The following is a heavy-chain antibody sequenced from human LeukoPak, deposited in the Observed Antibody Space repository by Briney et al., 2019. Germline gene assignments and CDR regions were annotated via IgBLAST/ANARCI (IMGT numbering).Heavy chain of an antibody. CDR1: DFTVNSHD. CDR2: IYTYGST. D-gene: IGHD3-22*01. CDR3: ARDVRTDYYDSSGYHEAFDI. Sequence: GGSLRLSCAASDFTVNSHDMTWVRQAPGKGLEWVSVIYTYGSTYYADSVKGRFTISRHNSKNTLFLQMSSLRAEDTAVYYCARDVRTDYYDSSGYHEAFDIWGQGTMVTVSS. V-gene: IGHV3-53*04. J-gene: IGHJ3*02.